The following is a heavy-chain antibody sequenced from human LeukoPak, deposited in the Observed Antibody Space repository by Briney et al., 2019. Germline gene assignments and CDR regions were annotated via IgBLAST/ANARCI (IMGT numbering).Heavy chain of an antibody. V-gene: IGHV1-18*01. J-gene: IGHJ6*02. CDR3: AREEDSGYDLVGGCYYGMDV. D-gene: IGHD5-12*01. CDR1: GGTFSSYG. Sequence: ASVKVSCKASGGTFSSYGISWVRQAPGQGLEWMGWISAYNGNTNYAQKLQGRVTMTTDTSTSTAYMELRSLRSDDTAVYYCAREEDSGYDLVGGCYYGMDVWGQGTTVTVSS. CDR2: ISAYNGNT.